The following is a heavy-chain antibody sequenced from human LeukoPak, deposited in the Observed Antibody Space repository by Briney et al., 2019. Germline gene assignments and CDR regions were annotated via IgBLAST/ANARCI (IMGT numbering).Heavy chain of an antibody. D-gene: IGHD6-13*01. Sequence: ASVKVSCKASGYTFTAFYMHWVRQAPGQGLEWMGRINPNSGGTKYAQKFQGRVTMTTDTSINTAYLELSRLRSDDTAVYYCARGYSSSWLDYWGQGTLVTVSS. CDR2: INPNSGGT. V-gene: IGHV1-2*06. CDR1: GYTFTAFY. CDR3: ARGYSSSWLDY. J-gene: IGHJ4*02.